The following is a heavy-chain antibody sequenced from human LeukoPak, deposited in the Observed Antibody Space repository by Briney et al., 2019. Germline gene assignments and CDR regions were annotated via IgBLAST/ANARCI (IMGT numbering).Heavy chain of an antibody. D-gene: IGHD2-2*01. CDR1: GGSISSSSYY. CDR2: IYYSGST. J-gene: IGHJ5*02. V-gene: IGHV4-39*01. CDR3: ARQDIVVVPAALNWFDP. Sequence: SETLSLTCTVSGGSISSSSYYGGWIRQPPGKGLEWIGSIYYSGSTYYNPSLKSRVTISVDTSKNQFSLKLSSVTAADTAVYYCARQDIVVVPAALNWFDPWGQGTLVTVSS.